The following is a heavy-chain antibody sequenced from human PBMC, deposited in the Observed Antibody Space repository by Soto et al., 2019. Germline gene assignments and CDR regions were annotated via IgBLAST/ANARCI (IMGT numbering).Heavy chain of an antibody. CDR2: INAGNGNT. J-gene: IGHJ6*02. CDR1: GYTFTSYA. Sequence: GASVKVSCKAPGYTFTSYAMHWVRQAPGQRLEWMGWINAGNGNTKYSQKFQGRVTITRDTSASTAYMELSSLRSEDTAVYYCARDRKVRSGEYHYYYGMDVWGQGTTVTVSS. D-gene: IGHD3-3*01. CDR3: ARDRKVRSGEYHYYYGMDV. V-gene: IGHV1-3*01.